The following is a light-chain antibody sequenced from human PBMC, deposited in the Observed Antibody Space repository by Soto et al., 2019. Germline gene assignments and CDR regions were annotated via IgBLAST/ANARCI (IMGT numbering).Light chain of an antibody. CDR2: GAS. V-gene: IGKV3-20*01. CDR3: QQYNAYPWT. J-gene: IGKJ1*01. Sequence: EIVLTQSPGTLSLSPGQRATLSCRASQSLSSNSLAWYQQKPGQAPRLLIYGASSRATGIPDRFSGSGSGTDFTLTISRLEPEDFATYYCQQYNAYPWTFGLGTKVEIK. CDR1: QSLSSNS.